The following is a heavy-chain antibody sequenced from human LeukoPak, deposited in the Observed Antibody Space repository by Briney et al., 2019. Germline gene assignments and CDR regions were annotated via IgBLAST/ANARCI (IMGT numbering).Heavy chain of an antibody. D-gene: IGHD5-12*01. CDR1: GLTFSSYA. Sequence: GGSLRLSCAASGLTFSSYAMSWVRQAPGKGLEWVSAIIGSGGSTYYADSVKGRFTISRDNSKNTLYLQMNSLRAEDTAVYYCANARIQSYGGFRGYYFDYWGQGTLVTVSS. CDR2: IIGSGGST. J-gene: IGHJ4*02. CDR3: ANARIQSYGGFRGYYFDY. V-gene: IGHV3-23*01.